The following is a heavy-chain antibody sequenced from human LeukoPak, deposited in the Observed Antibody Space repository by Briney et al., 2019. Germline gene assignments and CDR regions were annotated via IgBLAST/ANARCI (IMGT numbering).Heavy chain of an antibody. CDR1: GFTFSNSW. Sequence: VGSLRLSCAASGFTFSNSWMHWVRQAPGKRLVWVSRINTDGSTTNYADSVKGRFTISRDNARNTVYLQMNSLRAEDSAVYYCANSYSPPHFWGQGTLVTVSS. V-gene: IGHV3-74*01. J-gene: IGHJ4*02. CDR2: INTDGSTT. D-gene: IGHD3-10*01. CDR3: ANSYSPPHF.